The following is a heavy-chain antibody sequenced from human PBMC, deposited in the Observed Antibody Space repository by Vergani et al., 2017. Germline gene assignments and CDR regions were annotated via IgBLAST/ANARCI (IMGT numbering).Heavy chain of an antibody. CDR3: AKLACSSTSCWYYFDY. Sequence: EVQLLESGGGLVQPGGSLRLSCAASGFTFSSYAMSWVRQAPGKGLEWVSAFSGSGGSTYYADSVKGRFTISRDNSKNTLYLQMNSLRAEDTAVYYCAKLACSSTSCWYYFDYWGQGTLVTVSS. V-gene: IGHV3-23*01. J-gene: IGHJ4*02. D-gene: IGHD2-2*01. CDR1: GFTFSSYA. CDR2: FSGSGGST.